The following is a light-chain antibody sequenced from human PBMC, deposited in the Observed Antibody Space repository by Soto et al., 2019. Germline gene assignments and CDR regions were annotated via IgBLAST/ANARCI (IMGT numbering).Light chain of an antibody. CDR3: QQLNSYPRT. Sequence: DIPLTQSPASLSASVGARVTITCRASQGISSYLAWYQQKPGKAPKLLIYAASTLQSGVPSRFSGIGSGTDLTITICSLQPEDVETYDGQQLNSYPRTFGQGTKVDIK. V-gene: IGKV1-9*01. J-gene: IGKJ1*01. CDR2: AAS. CDR1: QGISSY.